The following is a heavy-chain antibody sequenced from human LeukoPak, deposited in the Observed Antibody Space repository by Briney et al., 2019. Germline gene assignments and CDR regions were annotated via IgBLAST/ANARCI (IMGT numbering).Heavy chain of an antibody. Sequence: ASVKVSCKVSGYTLTELSMHWVRQAPGKGLEWMGGFDPEDGETIYAQKLQGRVTMTEDTSTDTAYMELSSLRSEDTAVYYCATSDRSSSPYYYYYGMDVWGQGTTVTVSS. J-gene: IGHJ6*02. V-gene: IGHV1-24*01. CDR3: ATSDRSSSPYYYYYGMDV. CDR1: GYTLTELS. CDR2: FDPEDGET. D-gene: IGHD6-13*01.